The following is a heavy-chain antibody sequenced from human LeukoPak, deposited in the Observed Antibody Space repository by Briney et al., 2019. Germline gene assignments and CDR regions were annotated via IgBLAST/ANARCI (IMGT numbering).Heavy chain of an antibody. CDR3: AAGGGATAHPDFDY. CDR1: GYTFTSYG. CDR2: ISAYNGNT. J-gene: IGHJ4*02. V-gene: IGHV1-18*01. Sequence: EASVKVSCKASGYTFTSYGISWVRQAPGQGLEWVGWISAYNGNTNYAQKLQGRVTMTTDTSTSTAYVELRSLRSDDTAVYYCAAGGGATAHPDFDYWGQGTLVTVSS. D-gene: IGHD1-26*01.